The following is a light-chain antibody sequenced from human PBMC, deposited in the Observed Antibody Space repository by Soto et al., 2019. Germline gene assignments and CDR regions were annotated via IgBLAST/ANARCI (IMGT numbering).Light chain of an antibody. J-gene: IGKJ3*01. CDR1: QSVSSSY. CDR2: GAS. V-gene: IGKV3-20*01. Sequence: EIVLTQSPGTLSLSPGERATLSCRASQSVSSSYLAWYQQKPGQAPRLLIYGASSRATRIPDRFSGSGSGTDFTLTISRLEPEDFTVYYCQQYGSPFTFGPGTKVDIK. CDR3: QQYGSPFT.